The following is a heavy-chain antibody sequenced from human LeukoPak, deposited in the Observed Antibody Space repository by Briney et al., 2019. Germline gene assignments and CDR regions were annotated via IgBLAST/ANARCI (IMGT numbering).Heavy chain of an antibody. V-gene: IGHV1-2*02. CDR3: ALGAGMVVAATQS. D-gene: IGHD2-15*01. Sequence: ASVKVSCKASVYTFTGYYMHWVRQAPGQGLEWMGWINPNSGGTNYAQKFQGRVTMTRDTSISTAYMELSRLRSDDTAVHYCALGAGMVVAATQSWGQGTLVTVSS. CDR1: VYTFTGYY. CDR2: INPNSGGT. J-gene: IGHJ5*02.